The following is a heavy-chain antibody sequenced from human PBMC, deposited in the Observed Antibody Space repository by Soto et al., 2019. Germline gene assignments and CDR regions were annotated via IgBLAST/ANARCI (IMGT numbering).Heavy chain of an antibody. CDR3: ARSRGLYGSGSYPRDAFDI. CDR1: GGTLSSYA. Sequence: SVKVSCKASGGTLSSYAISWVRQAPGQGLEWMGGIIPIFGTANYAQKFQGRVTITADESTSTAYMELSSLRSEDTAVYYCARSRGLYGSGSYPRDAFDIWGQGTMVTVSS. V-gene: IGHV1-69*13. CDR2: IIPIFGTA. D-gene: IGHD3-10*01. J-gene: IGHJ3*02.